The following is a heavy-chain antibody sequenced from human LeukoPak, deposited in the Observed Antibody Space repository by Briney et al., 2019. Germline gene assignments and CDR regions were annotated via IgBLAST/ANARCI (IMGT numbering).Heavy chain of an antibody. J-gene: IGHJ4*02. CDR3: AREDGYCSGGNCYSYFVS. V-gene: IGHV3-7*01. CDR1: GFTFTDYW. Sequence: PGGSLRLFCAASGFTFTDYWMSWVRQAPGKGLEWVAFIRKRGIETNYVDSVKGRFTITRDNARNSLFLQMNSLRAEDTAVYYCAREDGYCSGGNCYSYFVSWGQGTLVTVSS. CDR2: IRKRGIET. D-gene: IGHD2-15*01.